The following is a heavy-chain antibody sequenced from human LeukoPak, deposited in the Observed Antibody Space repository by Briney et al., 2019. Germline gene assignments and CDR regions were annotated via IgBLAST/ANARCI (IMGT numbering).Heavy chain of an antibody. Sequence: SETLSLTCTVSGGSISSYYWSWIRQPPGKGLEWIGYIYYSGSTNYNPSLKSRVTISVDTSKNQFSLKLSSVTAAHTAVYYCARGVGLWFGELSEFDYWGQGTLVTVSS. V-gene: IGHV4-59*01. CDR2: IYYSGST. CDR3: ARGVGLWFGELSEFDY. CDR1: GGSISSYY. D-gene: IGHD3-10*01. J-gene: IGHJ4*02.